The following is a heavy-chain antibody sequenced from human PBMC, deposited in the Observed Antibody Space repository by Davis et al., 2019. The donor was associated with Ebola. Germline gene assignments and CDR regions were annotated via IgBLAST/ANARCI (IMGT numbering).Heavy chain of an antibody. J-gene: IGHJ5*02. CDR1: GYTFTSYA. Sequence: ASVKVSCKASGYTFTSYAMHWLRQAPGQRLEWMGWINAGTDNTKYSQKFQGRVTITADESTSTAYMELSSLRSEDTAVYYCARSPLEGILTGYYSGWFDPWGQGTLVTVSS. D-gene: IGHD3-9*01. CDR2: INAGTDNT. CDR3: ARSPLEGILTGYYSGWFDP. V-gene: IGHV1-3*01.